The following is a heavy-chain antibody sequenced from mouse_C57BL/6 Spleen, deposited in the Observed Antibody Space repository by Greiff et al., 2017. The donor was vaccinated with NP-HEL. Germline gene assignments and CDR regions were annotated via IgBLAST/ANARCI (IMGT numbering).Heavy chain of an antibody. J-gene: IGHJ1*03. CDR3: ARPFYYGSSYGYFDV. Sequence: QVHVKQSGTELVKPGASVKLSCKASGYTFTSYWMHWVKQRPGQGLEWIGNINPSNGGTNYNEKFKSKATLTVDKSSSTAYMQLSSLTSEDSAVYYCARPFYYGSSYGYFDVWGTGTTVTVSS. D-gene: IGHD1-1*01. CDR1: GYTFTSYW. V-gene: IGHV1-53*01. CDR2: INPSNGGT.